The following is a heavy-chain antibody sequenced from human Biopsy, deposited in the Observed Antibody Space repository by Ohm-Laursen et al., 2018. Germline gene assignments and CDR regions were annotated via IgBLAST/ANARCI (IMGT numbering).Heavy chain of an antibody. J-gene: IGHJ4*02. Sequence: TLSLTCTVSGDSISSGGNYWSWIRQFPGKGLEWIAYIYHTGSTYYNPSLKSRLSIAIDTCKNQFSVSLRSVTAADTAVYYCARADMVTTIVDYWGQGTLVTVSS. CDR2: IYHTGST. V-gene: IGHV4-31*03. CDR3: ARADMVTTIVDY. CDR1: GDSISSGGNY. D-gene: IGHD5-12*01.